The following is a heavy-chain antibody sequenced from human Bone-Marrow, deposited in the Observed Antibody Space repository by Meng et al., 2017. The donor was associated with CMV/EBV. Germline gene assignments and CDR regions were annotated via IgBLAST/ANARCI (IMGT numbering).Heavy chain of an antibody. Sequence: GRSLKISCAASGFTFSSYWMSWVRQAPGKGLEWVANIKQDGSEKYYVDSVKGRFTISRDNAKNSLYLQMNSLRAEDTAVYYCARARRYSSSSPYYFDYWGQGTLVTVSS. CDR1: GFTFSSYW. V-gene: IGHV3-7*01. D-gene: IGHD6-6*01. J-gene: IGHJ4*02. CDR2: IKQDGSEK. CDR3: ARARRYSSSSPYYFDY.